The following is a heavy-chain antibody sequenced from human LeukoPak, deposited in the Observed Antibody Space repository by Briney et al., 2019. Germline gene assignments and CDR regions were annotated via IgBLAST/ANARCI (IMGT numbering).Heavy chain of an antibody. CDR3: ARDLPSTSNWELDY. CDR2: IIPIFGTA. CDR1: GGTFSSYA. D-gene: IGHD7-27*01. V-gene: IGHV1-69*13. Sequence: SVKVSCKASGGTFSSYAFSWVRQAPGQGLEWMGGIIPIFGTANYAQKFQGRVTITADESTSTAYMELSSLRSEDTAVYYCARDLPSTSNWELDYWGQGTLVTVSS. J-gene: IGHJ4*02.